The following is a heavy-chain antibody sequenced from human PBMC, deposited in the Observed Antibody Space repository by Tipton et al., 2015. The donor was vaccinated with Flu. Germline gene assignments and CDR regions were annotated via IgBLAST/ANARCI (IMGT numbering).Heavy chain of an antibody. CDR2: IFHSGNS. J-gene: IGHJ5*01. Sequence: LRLSCTVSGSSIRSSNYYWGWVRQPPGKGLEWIGNIFHSGNSNHNPSLKSRVTMSVETSKNQFSLKLNSVTAADTAVYYCARRDYSNYVSEPKNWFDSWGQGALVIVSS. CDR3: ARRDYSNYVSEPKNWFDS. CDR1: GSSIRSSNYY. V-gene: IGHV4-38-2*02. D-gene: IGHD4-11*01.